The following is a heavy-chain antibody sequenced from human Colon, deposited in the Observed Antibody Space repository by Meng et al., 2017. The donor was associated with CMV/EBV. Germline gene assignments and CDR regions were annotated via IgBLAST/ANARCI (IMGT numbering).Heavy chain of an antibody. D-gene: IGHD5-12*01. CDR2: INLSGGAT. CDR1: GYTISNYY. V-gene: IGHV1-46*01. J-gene: IGHJ4*02. Sequence: ASVKVSCKASGYTISNYYMHWVRQAPGQGPEWMGLINLSGGATDYAEKFQGRLTITRDTSTSAVYMELSSPRFEDTAVYYCARDDRGFLFYYDNWGQGTLVTVSS. CDR3: ARDDRGFLFYYDN.